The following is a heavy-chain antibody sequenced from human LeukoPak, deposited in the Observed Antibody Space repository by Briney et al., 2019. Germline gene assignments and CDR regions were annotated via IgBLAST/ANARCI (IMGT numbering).Heavy chain of an antibody. V-gene: IGHV3-23*01. J-gene: IGHJ4*02. D-gene: IGHD2-2*01. CDR2: ISGDGGST. Sequence: GGSLRLSCAASGFTFSTYAMSWVRQAPGQGLEWVSSISGDGGSTYYAESVKGRFTISRGNSKNTLYLQMNSLRAEDTAVYYCAKRPDCSTTNCFRFEYWGQGTLVTVSS. CDR1: GFTFSTYA. CDR3: AKRPDCSTTNCFRFEY.